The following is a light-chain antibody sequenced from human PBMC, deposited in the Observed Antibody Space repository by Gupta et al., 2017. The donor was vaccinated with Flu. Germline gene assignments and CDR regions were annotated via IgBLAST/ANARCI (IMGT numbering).Light chain of an antibody. CDR3: LLSYNGARV. Sequence: QAVVTQEPSLTVSPGGTVTLTCDSSTGAVTSGHYPYWFQQKPGQAPRTLIYETTNKHSWTPARFSGSLLGGKAALTLSGAQPEDEADYYCLLSYNGARVFGGGTKLTVL. CDR2: ETT. J-gene: IGLJ3*02. CDR1: TGAVTSGHY. V-gene: IGLV7-46*01.